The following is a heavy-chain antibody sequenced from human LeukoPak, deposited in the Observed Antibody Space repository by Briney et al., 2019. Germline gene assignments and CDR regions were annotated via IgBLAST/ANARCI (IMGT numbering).Heavy chain of an antibody. Sequence: GGSLRLSCAASAFTFSTYGMHWVRQAPGKGLEWVAVIWYDGSNKYYADSVKGRFTISRDNSKNTLYLQMNSLRAEDTAVYYCARDLRSYLIVVAPGDYWGQGTLVTVSS. J-gene: IGHJ4*02. CDR1: AFTFSTYG. V-gene: IGHV3-33*01. D-gene: IGHD3-22*01. CDR3: ARDLRSYLIVVAPGDY. CDR2: IWYDGSNK.